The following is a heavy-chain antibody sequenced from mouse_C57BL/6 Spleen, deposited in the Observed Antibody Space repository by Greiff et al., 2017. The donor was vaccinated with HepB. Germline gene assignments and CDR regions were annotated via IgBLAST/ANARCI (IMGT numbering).Heavy chain of an antibody. CDR1: GYEFSSSW. CDR3: ARDWDRYFDV. V-gene: IGHV1-82*01. D-gene: IGHD4-1*01. CDR2: IYPGDGDT. Sequence: QVQLKQSGPELVKPGASVKISCKASGYEFSSSWMNWVKQRPGKGLEWIGRIYPGDGDTNYNGKFKGKATLTADKSSSTAYMQLSSLTSEDSAVYFCARDWDRYFDVWGTGTTVTVSS. J-gene: IGHJ1*03.